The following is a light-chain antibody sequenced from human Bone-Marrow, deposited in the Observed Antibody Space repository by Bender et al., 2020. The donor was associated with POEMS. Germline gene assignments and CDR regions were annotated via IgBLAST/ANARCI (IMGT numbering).Light chain of an antibody. CDR1: SSDVGTYNL. CDR3: ASYTGSDTWV. Sequence: QSVLTQPPSVSGAPGQRVTISCTGTSSDVGTYNLVSWYQQVPGKAPKLMIYDVTTRPSGVSNRFSVSKSGNTASLTISGLQAEDEAYYYCASYTGSDTWVFGGGTKLTVL. J-gene: IGLJ3*02. CDR2: DVT. V-gene: IGLV2-14*02.